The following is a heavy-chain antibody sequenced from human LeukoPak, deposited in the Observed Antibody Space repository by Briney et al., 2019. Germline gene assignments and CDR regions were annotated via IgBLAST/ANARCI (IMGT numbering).Heavy chain of an antibody. J-gene: IGHJ4*02. CDR2: INHSGYT. V-gene: IGHV4-34*01. D-gene: IGHD3-22*01. CDR3: SRQVVGNDY. Sequence: SETLSLTCAVYGESSFSSYYWSWIRQTPGGALEWIGEINHSGYTNYNPSLKSRVTLSIDTSKNQFSLRLDSVTAADTAVYYCSRQVVGNDYWGQGTLVTVSS. CDR1: GESSFSSYY.